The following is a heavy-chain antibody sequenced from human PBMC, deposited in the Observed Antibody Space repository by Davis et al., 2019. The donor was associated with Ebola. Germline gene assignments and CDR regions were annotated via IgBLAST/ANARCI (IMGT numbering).Heavy chain of an antibody. D-gene: IGHD2-8*01. Sequence: AASVKVSCKASGYTFTSYGISWVRQAPGQGLEWMGWISAYNANTNYAQKLQGRVTMTTDTSTSTAYMELRSLRSDDTAVYYCARSIGGYCTNGVCYSPFFDYWGQGTLVTVSS. CDR2: ISAYNANT. CDR1: GYTFTSYG. V-gene: IGHV1-18*01. CDR3: ARSIGGYCTNGVCYSPFFDY. J-gene: IGHJ4*02.